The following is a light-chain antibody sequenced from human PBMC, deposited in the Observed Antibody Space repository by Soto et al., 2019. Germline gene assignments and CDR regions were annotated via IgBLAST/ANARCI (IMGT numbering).Light chain of an antibody. V-gene: IGLV1-44*01. CDR1: SSNIGSNT. Sequence: QSALTQPPSASGTPGQRVTISCSGSSSNIGSNTVNWYQQLPGTAPKLLIYSNNQRPPGVPDRFSGSKSGTSASLAISGLQSEDEADYYCAAWDDSLNGLFGGGTKLTVL. J-gene: IGLJ2*01. CDR2: SNN. CDR3: AAWDDSLNGL.